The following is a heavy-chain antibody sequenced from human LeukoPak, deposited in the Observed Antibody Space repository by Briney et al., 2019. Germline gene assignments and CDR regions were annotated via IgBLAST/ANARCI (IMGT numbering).Heavy chain of an antibody. CDR2: IIGSGGST. V-gene: IGHV3-23*01. Sequence: GSLRLSCAASGFTFSSYAMSWVRQAPGKGLEWASAIIGSGGSTYYADSVKGRFTISRDNYKNTLYLQLNSLRADDTAVYYCAKVGAVVPAAISRAFDIWGQGTMVTVSS. J-gene: IGHJ3*02. CDR3: AKVGAVVPAAISRAFDI. D-gene: IGHD2-2*01. CDR1: GFTFSSYA.